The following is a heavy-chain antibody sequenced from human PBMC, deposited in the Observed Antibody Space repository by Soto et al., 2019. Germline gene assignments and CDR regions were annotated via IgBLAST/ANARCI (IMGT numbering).Heavy chain of an antibody. J-gene: IGHJ5*02. Sequence: QVQLQESGPGLVKPSQTLSLTCTVSGGSISSGDYYWSWIRQPPGKGLEWIGYIYYSGSTYYNPSLKSRVTRSVDTSKNQFSLKLSSVTAADTAVYYCAREGCISTSCYGLGWFDPWGQGTLVTVSS. CDR1: GGSISSGDYY. V-gene: IGHV4-30-4*01. CDR3: AREGCISTSCYGLGWFDP. CDR2: IYYSGST. D-gene: IGHD2-2*01.